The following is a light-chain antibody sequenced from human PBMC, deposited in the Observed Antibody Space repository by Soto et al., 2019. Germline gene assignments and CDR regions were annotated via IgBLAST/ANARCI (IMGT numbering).Light chain of an antibody. V-gene: IGKV3-11*01. Sequence: EIVLTQSPATRSLSPGEIATLSCRASQGVSSYLAWYQPKPGQAPRRLIYDASNRATGSPARFSGSGSGTDFTLPISSIEPEDFAVYYCQQRSSWYTFGQGTKLEIK. CDR3: QQRSSWYT. J-gene: IGKJ2*01. CDR1: QGVSSY. CDR2: DAS.